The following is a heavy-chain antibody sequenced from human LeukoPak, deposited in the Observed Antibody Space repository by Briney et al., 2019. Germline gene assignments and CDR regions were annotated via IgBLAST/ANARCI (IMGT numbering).Heavy chain of an antibody. D-gene: IGHD2-15*01. J-gene: IGHJ4*02. CDR3: ASYPLPNCSGGSCYN. CDR1: GYSFTSYW. Sequence: GESLRISCKGSGYSFTSYWISWVRQMPGKGLEWMGRIDPSDSYTNYSPSFQGHVTISADESISTAYLQWSSLKASDTAMYYCASYPLPNCSGGSCYNWGQGTLVTVSS. V-gene: IGHV5-10-1*01. CDR2: IDPSDSYT.